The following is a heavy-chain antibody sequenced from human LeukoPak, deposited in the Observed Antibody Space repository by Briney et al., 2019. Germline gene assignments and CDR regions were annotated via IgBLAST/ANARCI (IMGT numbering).Heavy chain of an antibody. CDR2: ISWNSGSI. CDR3: AKDRIAARLYYFDY. CDR1: GFTFDDYA. J-gene: IGHJ4*02. V-gene: IGHV3-9*01. Sequence: GGSLRLSCAASGFTFDDYAMHWVRQAPGKGLEWVSGISWNSGSIGYADSVKGRFTISRDNAKNSLYLQMNSLRAEDTALYYCAKDRIAARLYYFDYWGQGTLVTVSS. D-gene: IGHD6-6*01.